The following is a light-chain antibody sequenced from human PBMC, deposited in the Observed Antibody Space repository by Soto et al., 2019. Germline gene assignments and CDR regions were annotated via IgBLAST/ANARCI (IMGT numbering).Light chain of an antibody. Sequence: IVLTQSPATLSVSPGERATLSCRASQSVSSYVAWYQQKPGQPPRLLIYDASNRATGVPARFSGSGSGTDFTLTIRSLEPEDSAVYYCQQRNNWPGTFGQGTKVDIK. V-gene: IGKV3-11*01. CDR1: QSVSSY. CDR3: QQRNNWPGT. J-gene: IGKJ1*01. CDR2: DAS.